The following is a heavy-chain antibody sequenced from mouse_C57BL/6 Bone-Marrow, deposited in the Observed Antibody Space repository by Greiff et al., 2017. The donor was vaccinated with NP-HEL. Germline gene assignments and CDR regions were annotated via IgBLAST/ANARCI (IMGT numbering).Heavy chain of an antibody. CDR2: IYPRSGNT. CDR1: GYAFTNYL. D-gene: IGHD1-1*01. Sequence: QVQLKESGAELVRPGTSVKVSCKASGYAFTNYLIEWVKQRPGQGLEWIGVIYPRSGNTYYNEKFKGKATLTADKSSSTAYMELRSLTSEDSAVYFCARIYYYGGFDYWGQGTTLTVSS. V-gene: IGHV1-54*01. CDR3: ARIYYYGGFDY. J-gene: IGHJ2*01.